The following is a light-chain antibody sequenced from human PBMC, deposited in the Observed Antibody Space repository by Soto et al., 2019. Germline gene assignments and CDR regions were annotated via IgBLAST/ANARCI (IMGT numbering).Light chain of an antibody. V-gene: IGKV1-12*01. CDR2: AAS. Sequence: DIQMTQSPSSVSASVGDRDTISCRASQRIANWVAWYQQKPGKAPHLLIYAASTLQRGAPSRFSGSGSGTDFIFNISSLQPEDSATYYCQQASSFPFTFGPGTKVDV. CDR3: QQASSFPFT. J-gene: IGKJ3*01. CDR1: QRIANW.